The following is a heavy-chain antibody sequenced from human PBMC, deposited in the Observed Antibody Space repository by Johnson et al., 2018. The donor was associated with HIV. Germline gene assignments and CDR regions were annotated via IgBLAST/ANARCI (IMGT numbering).Heavy chain of an antibody. D-gene: IGHD1-26*01. Sequence: VQLVESWGGVVQPGRSLRLSCAASGFTFSSYAMSWVRQAPGQGLEWVSALSGSGGSTFYADSVKGRFTISRDNSKNTLNLQMNSLRVEDTAVYYCEKEGGGATALHFSNAFDIWGQGTMVTVSS. CDR3: EKEGGGATALHFSNAFDI. CDR2: LSGSGGST. CDR1: GFTFSSYA. J-gene: IGHJ3*02. V-gene: IGHV3-23*04.